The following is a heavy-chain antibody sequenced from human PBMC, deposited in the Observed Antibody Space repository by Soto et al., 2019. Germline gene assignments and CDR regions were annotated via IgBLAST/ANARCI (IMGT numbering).Heavy chain of an antibody. D-gene: IGHD4-17*01. Sequence: GASVKVSCKASGYTFTSYDINWVRQATGQGLEWMGWMNPNSGNTGYAQKFQGRVTMTRNTSISTAYMELSSLRSEDTAVYYCASLILTTVTRRFGVDYYMDVWGKGTTVTVSS. V-gene: IGHV1-8*01. CDR2: MNPNSGNT. J-gene: IGHJ6*03. CDR3: ASLILTTVTRRFGVDYYMDV. CDR1: GYTFTSYD.